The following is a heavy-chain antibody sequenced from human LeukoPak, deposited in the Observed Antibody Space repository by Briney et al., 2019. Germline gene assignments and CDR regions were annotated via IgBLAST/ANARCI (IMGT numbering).Heavy chain of an antibody. J-gene: IGHJ4*02. D-gene: IGHD1-1*01. CDR1: GYSFTGYW. CDR2: IYPGDSDT. V-gene: IGHV5-51*01. Sequence: GGSLRLSCKGSGYSFTGYWIGWVRQMPGKGLEWMGIIYPGDSDTRYSPSFQGQVTISADKSISTAYLQWSSLKASDTAMYYCARLRLGFLWNPNEYWGQGTLVTVSS. CDR3: ARLRLGFLWNPNEY.